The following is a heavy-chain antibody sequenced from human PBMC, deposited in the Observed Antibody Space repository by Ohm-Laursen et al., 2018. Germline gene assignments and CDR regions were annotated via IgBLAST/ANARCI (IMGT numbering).Heavy chain of an antibody. CDR3: ARALIAARRPRTIDY. CDR1: GFTFSSYS. J-gene: IGHJ4*02. V-gene: IGHV3-48*04. D-gene: IGHD6-6*01. CDR2: ISSSSSTI. Sequence: SLRLSCAASGFTFSSYSMNWVRQAPGKGLEWVSYISSSSSTIYYADSVKGRFTISRDNAKNSLYLQMNSLRAEDTAVYYCARALIAARRPRTIDYWGQGTLVTVSS.